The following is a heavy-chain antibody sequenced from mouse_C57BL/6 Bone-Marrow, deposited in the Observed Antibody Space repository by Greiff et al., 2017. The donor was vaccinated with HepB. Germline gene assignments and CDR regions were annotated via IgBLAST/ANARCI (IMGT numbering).Heavy chain of an antibody. J-gene: IGHJ3*01. D-gene: IGHD2-2*01. Sequence: QVQLQQPGAELVKPGASVKLSCKASGYTFTSYWMHWVKQRPGQGLEWIGMIHPNSGSTNYNEKFKSKATLTVDKSSSTAYMQLSSLTSEDSAVYYWARPYGYAAWFAYWGQGTLVTVSA. CDR2: IHPNSGST. CDR1: GYTFTSYW. V-gene: IGHV1-64*01. CDR3: ARPYGYAAWFAY.